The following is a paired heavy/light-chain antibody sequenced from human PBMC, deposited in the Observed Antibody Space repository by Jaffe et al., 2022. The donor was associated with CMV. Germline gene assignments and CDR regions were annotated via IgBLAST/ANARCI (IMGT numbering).Heavy chain of an antibody. Sequence: ELQLLESGGGLVQPGGSLRLSCAASGFTFSNYWMHWVRHAPGKGLVWVSRINSDGSSTNYADSVKGRFTISRDNAKNTLYLQMNSLRAEDTALYYCIRDHYGYPQEPYMDVWGKGTTVTVSS. V-gene: IGHV3-74*01. CDR2: INSDGSST. CDR1: GFTFSNYW. CDR3: IRDHYGYPQEPYMDV. J-gene: IGHJ6*03. D-gene: IGHD5-18*01.
Light chain of an antibody. Sequence: QSVLTQPPSASGTPGQRVTISCSGSNSNIGNNYVYWYQHLPGTAPKLLIYRNNQRPSGVPDRFSGSKSGTSASLAISGLRSEDEADYYCTAWDDRLSALTFGGGTKLTVL. J-gene: IGLJ2*01. CDR1: NSNIGNNY. V-gene: IGLV1-47*01. CDR3: TAWDDRLSALT. CDR2: RNN.